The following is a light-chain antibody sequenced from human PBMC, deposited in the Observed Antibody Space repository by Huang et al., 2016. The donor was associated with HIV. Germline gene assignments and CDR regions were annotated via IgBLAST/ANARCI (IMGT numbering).Light chain of an antibody. CDR1: QSVNNK. Sequence: EVVMTQSPVTLSVSPGERATLSCRASQSVNNKLAWFQQKPGQAPRRLIHDASIRATGIPDRFSGSGSGTEFTLTISSLQSEDFAVYYCQQYNIWPPWTFGQGTKVEIK. CDR3: QQYNIWPPWT. J-gene: IGKJ1*01. CDR2: DAS. V-gene: IGKV3-15*01.